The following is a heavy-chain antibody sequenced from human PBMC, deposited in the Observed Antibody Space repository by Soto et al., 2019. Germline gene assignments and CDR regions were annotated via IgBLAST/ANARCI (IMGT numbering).Heavy chain of an antibody. V-gene: IGHV1-46*01. D-gene: IGHD2-21*02. CDR3: TRADSDVVILPDVRPLFDL. J-gene: IGHJ4*02. CDR2: ITPIDGRT. CDR1: GYTFTNYY. Sequence: QVQVMQSGAEVKKPGASVKLSCRASGYTFTNYYIHLVRQAPGQGLEWMAMITPIDGRTSYAQKFQDRVIMTRDTSSKIVYMELSGLTSADTAMYYCTRADSDVVILPDVRPLFDLWGQGALVTVSS.